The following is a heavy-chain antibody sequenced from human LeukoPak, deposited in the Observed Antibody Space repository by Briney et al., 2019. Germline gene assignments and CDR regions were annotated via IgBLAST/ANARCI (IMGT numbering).Heavy chain of an antibody. CDR3: AREGDELPDAFDI. CDR1: GGTFSSYA. CDR2: IIPIFGTA. V-gene: IGHV1-69*05. J-gene: IGHJ3*02. D-gene: IGHD1-26*01. Sequence: SVKVSCKASGGTFSSYAISWVRQAPGQGLEWMGGIIPIFGTANYAQKFQGRVTMTRDTSTSTVYMELSSLRSEDTAVYYRAREGDELPDAFDIWGQGTMVTVSS.